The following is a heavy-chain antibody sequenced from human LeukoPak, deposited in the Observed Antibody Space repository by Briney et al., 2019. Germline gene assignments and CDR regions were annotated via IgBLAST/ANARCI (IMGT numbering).Heavy chain of an antibody. J-gene: IGHJ4*02. Sequence: GESLKISCKGSGYSFTNYWIGWVRQMPGKGLEWMGIIYLGDSDTRYSPSFQGQVTISADKSISTAYLQWSSLKASDTAMYYCARHSYCSSTSCYDFDYWGQGTLVTVSS. D-gene: IGHD2-2*01. V-gene: IGHV5-51*01. CDR3: ARHSYCSSTSCYDFDY. CDR2: IYLGDSDT. CDR1: GYSFTNYW.